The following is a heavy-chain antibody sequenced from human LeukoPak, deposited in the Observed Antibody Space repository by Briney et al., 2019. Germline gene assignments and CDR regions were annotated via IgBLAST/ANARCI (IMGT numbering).Heavy chain of an antibody. CDR3: ARVDGYNQYYFDY. Sequence: GSSVKVSCRASGGTFSSYAISWVRQAPGQGLEWMGGIIPIFGTANYAQKFQGRVTITADESTSTAYMELSSLRSEDTAVYYCARVDGYNQYYFDYWGQGTLVTVSS. J-gene: IGHJ4*02. CDR2: IIPIFGTA. D-gene: IGHD5-24*01. V-gene: IGHV1-69*01. CDR1: GGTFSSYA.